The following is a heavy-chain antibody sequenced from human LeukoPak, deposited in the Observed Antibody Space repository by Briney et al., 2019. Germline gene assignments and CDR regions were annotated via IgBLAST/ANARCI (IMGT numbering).Heavy chain of an antibody. Sequence: NASETLSLTCTVSGGSMSGYYWSWIRQPPGKGLEWIGYIFYSGSTNYNPSLKSRVTISVDTSKNQFSLKLSSVTAADTAVYYCASGIMDSSGWYYFDYWGQGTLVTVSS. CDR3: ASGIMDSSGWYYFDY. J-gene: IGHJ4*02. V-gene: IGHV4-59*01. CDR2: IFYSGST. CDR1: GGSMSGYY. D-gene: IGHD6-19*01.